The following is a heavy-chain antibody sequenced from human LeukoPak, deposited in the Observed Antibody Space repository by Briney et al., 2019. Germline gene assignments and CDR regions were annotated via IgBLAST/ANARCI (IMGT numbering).Heavy chain of an antibody. CDR3: ARDPDGYSGYDIFVAFDI. D-gene: IGHD5-12*01. V-gene: IGHV1-69*05. CDR2: IIPIFGTA. J-gene: IGHJ3*02. Sequence: SVKVSCKVSGGTFSSYAISWVRQAPGQGLEWMGRIIPIFGTANYAQKFQGRVTITTDESTSTAYMELSSLRSEDTAVYYCARDPDGYSGYDIFVAFDIWGQGTMVTVSS. CDR1: GGTFSSYA.